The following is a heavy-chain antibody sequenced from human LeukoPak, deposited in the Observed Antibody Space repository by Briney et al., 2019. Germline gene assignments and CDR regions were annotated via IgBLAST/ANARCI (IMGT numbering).Heavy chain of an antibody. CDR2: INHSGST. CDR1: GGSFSGYY. Sequence: SETLSLTCAVYGGSFSGYYWSWIRQPPGKGLEWIGEINHSGSTNYNPSFKSRVTISVDTSKNQFSLKLSSVTAADTAVYYCATYYDSSGYYSYFDYWGQGTLVTVSS. J-gene: IGHJ4*02. D-gene: IGHD3-22*01. V-gene: IGHV4-34*01. CDR3: ATYYDSSGYYSYFDY.